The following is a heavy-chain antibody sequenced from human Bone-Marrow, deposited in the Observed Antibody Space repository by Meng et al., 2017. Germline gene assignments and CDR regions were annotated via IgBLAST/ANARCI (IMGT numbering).Heavy chain of an antibody. Sequence: GESLKISCAASGFPFSSYAMHWVRQAPGKGLEWVAVISYDGSNKYYPDSVKGRFTISRDNSKNTLYLQMNSLRDEDTAVYYCARDRGRFGQSLDYWGQGTLVTVSS. J-gene: IGHJ4*02. V-gene: IGHV3-30*04. D-gene: IGHD3-10*01. CDR2: ISYDGSNK. CDR3: ARDRGRFGQSLDY. CDR1: GFPFSSYA.